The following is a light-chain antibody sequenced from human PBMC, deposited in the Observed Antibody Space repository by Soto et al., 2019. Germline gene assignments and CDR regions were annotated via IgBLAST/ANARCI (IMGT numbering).Light chain of an antibody. CDR2: DAS. CDR1: QGVSGY. V-gene: IGKV3-11*01. Sequence: EIVLTQSPATLSLSPGERATLSSRASQGVSGYLPWYQQKPGQAPRLLIYDASNRATDIPARFSGSGSGTDFTLTISILEPEDFAVYYCQQRSNWPPVFTFGPGTKVDIK. CDR3: QQRSNWPPVFT. J-gene: IGKJ3*01.